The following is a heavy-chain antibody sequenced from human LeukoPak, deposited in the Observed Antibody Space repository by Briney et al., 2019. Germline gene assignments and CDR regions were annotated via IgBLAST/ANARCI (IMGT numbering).Heavy chain of an antibody. CDR3: ARIGCSSNTCSFDY. CDR2: INADSGAT. J-gene: IGHJ4*02. Sequence: ASVKVSCKAFGYTFSGNYMHWVRQAPGQGLEWMGWINADSGATNYAQKFQGGVTMTRDRSISTAYMELSSLKSDDTAVYFCARIGCSSNTCSFDYWGQGTLVTVSS. V-gene: IGHV1-2*02. D-gene: IGHD2-2*01. CDR1: GYTFSGNY.